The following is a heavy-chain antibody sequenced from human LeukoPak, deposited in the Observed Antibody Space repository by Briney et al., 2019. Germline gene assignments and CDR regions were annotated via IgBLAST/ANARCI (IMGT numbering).Heavy chain of an antibody. Sequence: GGSLRLSCAASGFSFSSYGMHWVRQAPGKGLEWAAVISYDGSNKYYADSVKGRFTVSRDNSKNTLYLQMNSLRAEGTAVYYCAKGEVVPAAMGEYFQHWGQGTLVTVSS. J-gene: IGHJ1*01. CDR1: GFSFSSYG. CDR2: ISYDGSNK. D-gene: IGHD2-2*01. CDR3: AKGEVVPAAMGEYFQH. V-gene: IGHV3-30*18.